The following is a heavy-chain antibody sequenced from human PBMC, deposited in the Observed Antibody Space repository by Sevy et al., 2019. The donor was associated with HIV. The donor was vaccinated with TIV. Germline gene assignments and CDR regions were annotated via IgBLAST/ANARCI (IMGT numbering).Heavy chain of an antibody. D-gene: IGHD3-3*01. J-gene: IGHJ4*02. CDR3: AGRKVGDFWSGSIRGPWAGGPLFDY. CDR2: ISHSGDST. CDR1: GFTFSSYA. Sequence: GGSLRLSCTSSGFTFSSYAMNWVRQAPGKGLEWVSPISHSGDSTYYADSVKGRFTISRDNSENTLYLQMNSLRAEDTALYYCAGRKVGDFWSGSIRGPWAGGPLFDYWGQGTLVTVSS. V-gene: IGHV3-23*01.